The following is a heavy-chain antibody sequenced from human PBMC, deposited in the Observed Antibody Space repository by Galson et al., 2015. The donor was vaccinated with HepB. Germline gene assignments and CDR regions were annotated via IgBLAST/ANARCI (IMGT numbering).Heavy chain of an antibody. D-gene: IGHD3-3*01. CDR3: ARGTATFTIFGVVINPPLLDY. J-gene: IGHJ4*02. Sequence: SETLSLTCAVYGGSFSGYYWSWIRQPPGKGLEWIGEINHSGSTNYNPSLKSRVTISVDTSKNQFSLKLSSVTAADTAVYYCARGTATFTIFGVVINPPLLDYWGQGTLVTVSS. V-gene: IGHV4-34*01. CDR2: INHSGST. CDR1: GGSFSGYY.